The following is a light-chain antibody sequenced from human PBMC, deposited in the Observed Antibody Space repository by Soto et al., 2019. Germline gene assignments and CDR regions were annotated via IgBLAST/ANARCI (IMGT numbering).Light chain of an antibody. Sequence: ETVLTQSPGTLSLSPGERATLSCRASQSVGSSLAWYQQKPGQAPRLLIYDASNRATGIPARFSGSGSGTDFTLTISRLEPEDFAVYYCQQRSDWPPITFGQGTRLEIK. CDR2: DAS. CDR3: QQRSDWPPIT. V-gene: IGKV3-11*01. J-gene: IGKJ5*01. CDR1: QSVGSS.